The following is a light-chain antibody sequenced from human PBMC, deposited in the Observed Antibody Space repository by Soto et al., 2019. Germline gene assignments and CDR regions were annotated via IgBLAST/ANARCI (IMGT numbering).Light chain of an antibody. CDR2: DVS. Sequence: QSALTQPRSVSGSPRQSVTISCTGTSSDIGGYNYVSWYQQHPGKAPKLMIYDVSKRPSGVPDRFSGSKSGNTASLTISGLQAEDEADYYCCSYAGRHTYVFGTGTKLTVL. CDR1: SSDIGGYNY. CDR3: CSYAGRHTYV. J-gene: IGLJ1*01. V-gene: IGLV2-11*01.